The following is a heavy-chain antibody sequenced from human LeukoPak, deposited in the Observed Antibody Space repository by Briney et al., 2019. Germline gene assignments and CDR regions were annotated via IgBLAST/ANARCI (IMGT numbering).Heavy chain of an antibody. J-gene: IGHJ5*02. CDR2: IYYSGST. V-gene: IGHV4-59*01. CDR1: GGSTNSNY. Sequence: SETLSLTCTVSGGSTNSNYWSWIRQPPGKGLEWIGYIYYSGSTKYNPSLKSRVTISVDRSKNQFSLKLSSVTAADTAVYYCATLIGYSNWFDPWGQGTLVTVSS. CDR3: ATLIGYSNWFDP. D-gene: IGHD1-26*01.